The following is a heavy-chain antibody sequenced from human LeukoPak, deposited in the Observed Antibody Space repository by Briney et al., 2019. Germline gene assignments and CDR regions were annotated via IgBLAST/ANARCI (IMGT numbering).Heavy chain of an antibody. CDR1: GFTFSSYW. J-gene: IGHJ4*02. CDR3: AKDPYVLRYFDY. V-gene: IGHV3-7*03. CDR2: IKEDGSEK. Sequence: PGGSLRLSCAASGFTFSSYWMTWVRQAPGKEPEWVANIKEDGSEKYYEDSVRGRFAISRDNSKNTLYLQMNSLRAEDTAVYYCAKDPYVLRYFDYWGQGTLVTVSS. D-gene: IGHD3-9*01.